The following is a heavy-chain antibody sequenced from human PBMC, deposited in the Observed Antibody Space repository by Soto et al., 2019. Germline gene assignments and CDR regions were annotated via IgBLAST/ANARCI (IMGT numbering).Heavy chain of an antibody. V-gene: IGHV1-46*01. CDR3: ARCKSGRNDYSNYYYYYGMDV. J-gene: IGHJ6*02. CDR2: INPSGGST. CDR1: GYTFTSYY. D-gene: IGHD4-4*01. Sequence: GASVKVSCKASGYTFTSYYMHWVRQAPGQGLEWMGIINPSGGSTSYAQKFQGRVTMTRDKSTSTTYMELSSLRSEDTAVYYCARCKSGRNDYSNYYYYYGMDVWGQGTTVTVSS.